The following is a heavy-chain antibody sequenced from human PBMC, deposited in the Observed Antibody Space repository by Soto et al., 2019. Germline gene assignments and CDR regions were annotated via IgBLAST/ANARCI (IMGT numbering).Heavy chain of an antibody. Sequence: LSLTCTVSGGSISSYYWSWIRQPPGKGLEWIGYIYYSGSTNYNPSLKSRVTISVDTSKNQFSLKLSSVTAADTAVYYCARHYYGSGSYLKNWFDPWGQGTLVTVSS. CDR1: GGSISSYY. J-gene: IGHJ5*02. V-gene: IGHV4-59*01. CDR3: ARHYYGSGSYLKNWFDP. CDR2: IYYSGST. D-gene: IGHD3-10*01.